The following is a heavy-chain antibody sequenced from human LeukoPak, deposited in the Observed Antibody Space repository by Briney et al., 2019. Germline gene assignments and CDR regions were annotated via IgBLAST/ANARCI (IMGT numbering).Heavy chain of an antibody. D-gene: IGHD3-22*01. CDR3: ACTGRGYYDSNY. CDR2: IWYDGSSK. J-gene: IGHJ4*02. CDR1: GFTFSSNG. Sequence: LSGRSLRLSCAASGFTFSSNGMHWVRQAPGKGLEWVALIWYDGSSKFYADSVKGRFTISRDNSKNTLYLQMNSLRAEDTAVYYCACTGRGYYDSNYWGQGTLVTVSS. V-gene: IGHV3-33*01.